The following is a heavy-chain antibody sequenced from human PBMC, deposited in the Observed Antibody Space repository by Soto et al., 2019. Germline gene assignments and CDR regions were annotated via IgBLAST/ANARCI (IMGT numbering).Heavy chain of an antibody. D-gene: IGHD6-19*01. Sequence: GGSLRLSCSASGFTFSSYAMHWVRQAPGKGLEYVSAISSNGGSTYYADSVKGRFTISRDNSKNTLYLQMSSLRAEDTAVYYCVNWGYSCGWHGGLGYYYYGMDVWGQGTTVTVSS. J-gene: IGHJ6*02. CDR2: ISSNGGST. CDR1: GFTFSSYA. V-gene: IGHV3-64D*06. CDR3: VNWGYSCGWHGGLGYYYYGMDV.